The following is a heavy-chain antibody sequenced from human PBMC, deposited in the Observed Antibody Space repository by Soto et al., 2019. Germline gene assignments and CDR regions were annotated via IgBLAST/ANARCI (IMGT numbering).Heavy chain of an antibody. V-gene: IGHV4-38-2*02. D-gene: IGHD3-3*01. CDR2: IYYTGST. CDR1: GYSISSGYF. J-gene: IGHJ6*02. CDR3: VREYYDFWSGEYHNGMDV. Sequence: PSETLSLTCGVSGYSISSGYFWVWIRQPPGKGLEWMGSIYYTGSTYYNPSLLTRITISVDTSKNQFSLKLSSVTAADTALYYCVREYYDFWSGEYHNGMDVWGPGTTVTVSS.